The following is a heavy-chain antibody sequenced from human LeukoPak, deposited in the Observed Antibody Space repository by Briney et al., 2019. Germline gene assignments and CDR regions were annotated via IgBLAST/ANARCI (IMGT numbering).Heavy chain of an antibody. D-gene: IGHD3-10*01. CDR3: ARAWFHGGMDV. V-gene: IGHV3-13*01. Sequence: GGSLRLSCAASGLTFSRYDMHWVRQATGKGLEWVSAIGTAGDTYYPGSVKGRCTISREDDKNSLYLQMNSLRGGDTAVYYCARAWFHGGMDVWGKGTTVTISS. J-gene: IGHJ6*04. CDR2: IGTAGDT. CDR1: GLTFSRYD.